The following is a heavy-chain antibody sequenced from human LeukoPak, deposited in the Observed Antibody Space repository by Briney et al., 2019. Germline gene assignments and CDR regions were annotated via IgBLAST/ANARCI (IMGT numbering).Heavy chain of an antibody. D-gene: IGHD3-22*01. CDR1: GYTFTGYY. CDR3: ARGAPDDSSGYYFDY. J-gene: IGHJ4*02. V-gene: IGHV1-2*02. Sequence: ASVKVSCKASGYTFTGYYMHWVRQAPGQGLEWMGWINPNSGGTNYAQKFQGRVTMTRDTSTSTVYMELSSLRSEDTAVYYCARGAPDDSSGYYFDYWGQGTLVTVSS. CDR2: INPNSGGT.